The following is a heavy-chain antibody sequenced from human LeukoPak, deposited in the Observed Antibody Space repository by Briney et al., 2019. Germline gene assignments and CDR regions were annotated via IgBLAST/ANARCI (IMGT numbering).Heavy chain of an antibody. CDR2: INAGNGNT. D-gene: IGHD2-8*01. V-gene: IGHV1-3*01. Sequence: ASVKVSCKASGYTFTSYAMHWVRQAPGQRLEWMGWINAGNGNTKYSQKFQGRVTITRDTSASTAYMELSSLRSEDTAVYYCARVHKSEYIMANYFDYWGQGTLVTVSS. J-gene: IGHJ4*02. CDR1: GYTFTSYA. CDR3: ARVHKSEYIMANYFDY.